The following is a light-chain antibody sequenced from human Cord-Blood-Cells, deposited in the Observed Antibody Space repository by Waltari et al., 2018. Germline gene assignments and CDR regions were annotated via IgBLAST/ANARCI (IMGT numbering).Light chain of an antibody. J-gene: IGKJ2*03. CDR2: GAS. V-gene: IGKV3-15*01. CDR3: QQYNNRPYS. CDR1: QRVSSN. Sequence: EIVMTQPPANLPVPPGERADISCRASQRVSSNLAWYQQKPCQAPMLLIYGASTRATGIPARFSGSGSGTDVTLTISSLQSEDFAVYYCQQYNNRPYSFGQGTKLEIK.